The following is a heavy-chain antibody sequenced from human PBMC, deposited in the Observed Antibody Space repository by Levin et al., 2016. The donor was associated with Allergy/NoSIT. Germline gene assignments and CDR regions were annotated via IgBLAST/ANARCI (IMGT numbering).Heavy chain of an antibody. CDR1: EFTFSTYA. CDR3: AKGFRGHTGTWDY. J-gene: IGHJ4*02. Sequence: LSLTCAASEFTFSTYAMSWVRQAPGKGLEWVSSISGSGGSTYYADSVKGRFTISRDNSKNTLYLQMDSLRAEDTAVYYCAKGFRGHTGTWDYWGQGTLVTVSS. D-gene: IGHD1-1*01. CDR2: ISGSGGST. V-gene: IGHV3-23*01.